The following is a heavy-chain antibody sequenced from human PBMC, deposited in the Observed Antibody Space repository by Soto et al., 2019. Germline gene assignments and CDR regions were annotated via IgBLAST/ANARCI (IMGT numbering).Heavy chain of an antibody. Sequence: EVQLVESGGGLVQPGGSLRLSCAASAFTFSSYSLNWVRQAPGKGLEWVSYISSSSSTIYYADSVKGRFTISRDNAKNSLYLQMNSLRAEDTAVYYCARIGRLRWGDYWGQGTLVTVSS. J-gene: IGHJ4*02. CDR1: AFTFSSYS. D-gene: IGHD4-17*01. V-gene: IGHV3-48*01. CDR2: ISSSSSTI. CDR3: ARIGRLRWGDY.